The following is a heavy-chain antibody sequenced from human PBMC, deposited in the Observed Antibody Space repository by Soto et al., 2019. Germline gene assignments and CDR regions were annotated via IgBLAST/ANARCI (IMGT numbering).Heavy chain of an antibody. CDR2: IYHSGNT. CDR1: GGSISRGGSS. D-gene: IGHD3-10*01. CDR3: AVSGGHCLLA. J-gene: IGHJ6*02. Sequence: NLSVTWAVSGGSISRGGSSCSWVRQEPGKGLAWSGEIYHSGNTYYNPSLESRVSRSMDDSKNHFSLQMTALPSAVTAGYYGAVSGGHCLLAWGHAATVSV. V-gene: IGHV4-30-2*01.